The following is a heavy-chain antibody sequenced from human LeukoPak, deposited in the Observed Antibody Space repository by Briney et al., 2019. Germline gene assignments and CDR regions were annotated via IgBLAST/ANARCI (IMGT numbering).Heavy chain of an antibody. Sequence: SETLSLTCTVSGGSINNYYWSWIRQPPGKGLEWIAYIHYSGYTAYNPSLKSRVTMSLDTSKNQFSLKLSSVTAADTAVYYCVGEPPGSARFDYWGRGTLVTVSS. CDR1: GGSINNYY. CDR3: VGEPPGSARFDY. CDR2: IHYSGYT. J-gene: IGHJ4*02. V-gene: IGHV4-59*12.